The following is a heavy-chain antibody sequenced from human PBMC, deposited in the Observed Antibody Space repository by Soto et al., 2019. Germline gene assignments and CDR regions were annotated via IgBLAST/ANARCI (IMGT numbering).Heavy chain of an antibody. V-gene: IGHV3-33*01. CDR2: IWYDGSNK. Sequence: QVQLVESGGGVVQPGRSLRLSCAASGFTFSSYGMHWVRQAPGKGLEWVAVIWYDGSNKYYADSVKGRFTISRDNSKNTLYLQMNSLRAEDTAVYYCARDAYATVTAANAYWGQGTLVTVSS. CDR3: ARDAYATVTAANAY. D-gene: IGHD4-17*01. CDR1: GFTFSSYG. J-gene: IGHJ4*02.